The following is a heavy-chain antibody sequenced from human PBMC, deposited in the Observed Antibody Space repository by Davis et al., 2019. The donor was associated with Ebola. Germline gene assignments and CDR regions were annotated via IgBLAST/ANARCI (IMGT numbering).Heavy chain of an antibody. Sequence: GGSLRLSCADSVITFSSYAMTWVRQAPGKGLEWVSAISGSGGTTYYAGSVKGRFTVSRDNSKKTMYLQMNSLRAEDTAVYYCARGPGSIWGQGTMVTVSS. J-gene: IGHJ3*02. CDR3: ARGPGSI. CDR1: VITFSSYA. CDR2: ISGSGGTT. V-gene: IGHV3-23*01.